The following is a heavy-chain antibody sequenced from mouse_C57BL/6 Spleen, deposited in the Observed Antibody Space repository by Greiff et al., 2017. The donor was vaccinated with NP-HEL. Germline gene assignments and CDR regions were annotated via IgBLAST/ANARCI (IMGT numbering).Heavy chain of an antibody. J-gene: IGHJ4*01. CDR3: ASLRHYCARDY. CDR1: GFTFSDYG. D-gene: IGHD6-1*01. V-gene: IGHV5-17*01. CDR2: ISSGSSTI. Sequence: DVKLVESGGGLVKPGGSLKLSCAASGFTFSDYGMHWVRQAPEKGLEWVAYISSGSSTIYYADTVKGRFTISRDNAKNTLFLQMTRLKSEDTAMEYCASLRHYCARDYWGQGTSVTVSS.